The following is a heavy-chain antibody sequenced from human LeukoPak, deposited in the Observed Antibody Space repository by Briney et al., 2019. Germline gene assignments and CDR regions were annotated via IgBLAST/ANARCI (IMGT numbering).Heavy chain of an antibody. CDR3: ARAGRDGYNYFYYYYYMDV. Sequence: SETLSLTCTASGGSISTTYWTWIRQPPGKGLEWIGHLYNSGTTNYNPSLKSRVTISVDTSKNQFSLKLSSVTAADTAVYYCARAGRDGYNYFYYYYYMDVWGKGTTVTVSS. V-gene: IGHV4-59*01. J-gene: IGHJ6*03. D-gene: IGHD5-24*01. CDR2: LYNSGTT. CDR1: GGSISTTY.